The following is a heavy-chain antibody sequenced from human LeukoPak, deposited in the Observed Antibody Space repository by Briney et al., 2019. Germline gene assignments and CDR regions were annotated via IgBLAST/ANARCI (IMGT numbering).Heavy chain of an antibody. CDR1: GGSISSGGYY. D-gene: IGHD5-18*01. Sequence: PSQTLSLTCTVSGGSISSGGYYWSWIRQHPGTGLEWIGYIYYSGSTYYNPSLKSRVTISVDTSKNQFSLRLSSVTAADTAVYYCARGISYGYSFDYWGQGTLVTVSS. CDR2: IYYSGST. CDR3: ARGISYGYSFDY. V-gene: IGHV4-31*03. J-gene: IGHJ4*02.